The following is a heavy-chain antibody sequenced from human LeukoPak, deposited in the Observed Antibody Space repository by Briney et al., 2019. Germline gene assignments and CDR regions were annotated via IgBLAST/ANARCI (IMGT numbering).Heavy chain of an antibody. CDR2: IGDSAGPT. V-gene: IGHV3-23*01. CDR1: GFTFSSYS. Sequence: PGGSLRLSCAASGFTFSSYSMNWVRQAPGKGLDWVSTIGDSAGPTFYTDSVKGRFTISRDNSESTLFLQMNSLRAEDTAVYYCAKSTYYSDSGNYYKPFDYWGQGTLVTVSS. D-gene: IGHD3-22*01. CDR3: AKSTYYSDSGNYYKPFDY. J-gene: IGHJ4*02.